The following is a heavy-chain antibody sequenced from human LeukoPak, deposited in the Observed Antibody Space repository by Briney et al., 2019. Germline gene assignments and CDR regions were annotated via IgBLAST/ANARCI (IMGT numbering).Heavy chain of an antibody. CDR3: VKRWFGESLDY. CDR2: ISSSGGTT. J-gene: IGHJ4*02. CDR1: GFTFSSYA. V-gene: IGHV3-64D*06. D-gene: IGHD3-10*01. Sequence: GGSLRLSCSASGFTFSSYAMHWVRQAPGKGLEYVSAISSSGGTTYYVDSVKGRFTISRDNSKNTLYLQMSSLRPEDTAVYYCVKRWFGESLDYWGQGTLVTVS.